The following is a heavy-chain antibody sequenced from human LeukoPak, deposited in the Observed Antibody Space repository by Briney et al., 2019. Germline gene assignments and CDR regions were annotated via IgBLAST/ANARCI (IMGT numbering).Heavy chain of an antibody. Sequence: GGSLRLSCAASGFSFSNYGMSWVRQAPGQGLEWVSVISVSGHTTNYADSVRGRFTISRDDSKSTLYLQMNSLRAEDTAAYYCARDPYSGNYGNYYYYYMDVWGKGTTVTISS. CDR2: ISVSGHTT. V-gene: IGHV3-23*01. CDR3: ARDPYSGNYGNYYYYYMDV. D-gene: IGHD1-26*01. CDR1: GFSFSNYG. J-gene: IGHJ6*03.